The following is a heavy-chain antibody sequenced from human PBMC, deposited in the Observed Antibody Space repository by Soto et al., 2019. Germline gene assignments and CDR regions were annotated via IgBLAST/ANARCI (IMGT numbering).Heavy chain of an antibody. CDR3: ARAAKYYDFWSGYYNDFEY. CDR1: GGTFTSYA. J-gene: IGHJ4*02. Sequence: SVKVSCKASGGTFTSYAISWVRQAPGQGLEWMGGIIPIFGTANYAQKLQGRVTMTADKSTSTAYMELRSLRSDDTAVYYCARAAKYYDFWSGYYNDFEYWGKGTLVTVSS. D-gene: IGHD3-3*01. CDR2: IIPIFGTA. V-gene: IGHV1-69*06.